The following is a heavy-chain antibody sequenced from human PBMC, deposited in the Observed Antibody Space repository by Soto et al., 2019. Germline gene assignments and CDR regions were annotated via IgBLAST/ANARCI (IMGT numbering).Heavy chain of an antibody. Sequence: SETLSLTCAVSGGSISSGGYSWSWIRQPPGKGLEWIGYIYHSGSTYYHPSLKSRVTISVDRSKNQFSLKLSSVTAADTAVYYCARELELRFDPWGQGTLVTVSS. CDR1: GGSISSGGYS. CDR2: IYHSGST. D-gene: IGHD1-7*01. J-gene: IGHJ5*02. V-gene: IGHV4-30-2*01. CDR3: ARELELRFDP.